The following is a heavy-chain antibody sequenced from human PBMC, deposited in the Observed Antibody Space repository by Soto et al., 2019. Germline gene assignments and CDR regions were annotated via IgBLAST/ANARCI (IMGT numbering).Heavy chain of an antibody. V-gene: IGHV1-69*13. Sequence: SVKVSCKASGGTFSSYAISWVRQAPGQGLEWMGGIIPIFGTANYAQKFQGRVTITADESTSTAYMELSSLRSEDTAVYYCARAENFRSTGIQLWFYYYYYYGMDVWGQGTTVTVS. J-gene: IGHJ6*02. CDR3: ARAENFRSTGIQLWFYYYYYYGMDV. CDR2: IIPIFGTA. D-gene: IGHD5-18*01. CDR1: GGTFSSYA.